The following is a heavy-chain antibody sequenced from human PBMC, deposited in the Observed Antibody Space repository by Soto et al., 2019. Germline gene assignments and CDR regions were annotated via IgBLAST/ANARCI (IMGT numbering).Heavy chain of an antibody. J-gene: IGHJ3*01. CDR3: ARGSYIYGDDGFDL. Sequence: SETLSLTCTVSGGSISSYYWSWIRQPPGKGLEWIGYIYYSGSTKYNPSLKSRVTISVDTSKNQFSLKLSSVTAADTAIYYCARGSYIYGDDGFDLWGRGTKVTVSS. D-gene: IGHD5-18*01. V-gene: IGHV4-59*01. CDR2: IYYSGST. CDR1: GGSISSYY.